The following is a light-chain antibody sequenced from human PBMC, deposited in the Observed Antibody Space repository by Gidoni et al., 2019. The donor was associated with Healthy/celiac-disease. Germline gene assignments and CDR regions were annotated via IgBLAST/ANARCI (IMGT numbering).Light chain of an antibody. CDR2: DAS. Sequence: EIVLTQSPATLSLSPGESATLSCRASQSVSSYLAWYQQKPGQAPRLLIYDASNRATGIPARFSGSGSGTDFTLTISSLEPEDFAVYYCQQRSNWPLPFGPGTKVDIK. V-gene: IGKV3-11*01. CDR3: QQRSNWPLP. J-gene: IGKJ3*01. CDR1: QSVSSY.